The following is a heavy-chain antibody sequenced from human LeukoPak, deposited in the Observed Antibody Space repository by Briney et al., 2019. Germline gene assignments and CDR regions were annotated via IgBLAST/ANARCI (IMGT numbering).Heavy chain of an antibody. CDR2: ISGSGGST. J-gene: IGHJ4*02. D-gene: IGHD6-13*01. V-gene: IGHV3-23*01. Sequence: PGGSLRLSCAASGFTSDNYGLSWVRQAPGRGLDWVSAISGSGGSTYYADSVKGRFTISRDNSKNTLYLQMNSLRAEDTAVYYCAKSQLVRSDDYFDYWGQGTLVTVSS. CDR3: AKSQLVRSDDYFDY. CDR1: GFTSDNYG.